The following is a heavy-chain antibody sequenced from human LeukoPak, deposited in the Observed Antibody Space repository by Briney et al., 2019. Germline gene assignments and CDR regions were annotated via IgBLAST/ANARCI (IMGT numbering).Heavy chain of an antibody. CDR3: ARDYRYYDFWSGYSDYYYYYMDV. CDR2: IYYSGST. D-gene: IGHD3-3*01. V-gene: IGHV4-39*07. J-gene: IGHJ6*03. CDR1: GGSISSSSYY. Sequence: SETLSLTCTVSGGSISSSSYYWGWIRQPPGKGLEWIGSIYYSGSTYYHPSLKSRVTISVDTSKNQFSLKLSSVTAADTAVYYCARDYRYYDFWSGYSDYYYYYMDVWGKGTTVTVSS.